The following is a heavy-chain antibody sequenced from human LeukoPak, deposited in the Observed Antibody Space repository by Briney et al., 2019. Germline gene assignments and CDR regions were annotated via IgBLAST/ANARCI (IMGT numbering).Heavy chain of an antibody. CDR2: IILSGALT. Sequence: PGRFRRSPSASPGLPFSSYAMSWVSGASGKGLEWASGIILSGALTYYADSSKGRFCISRDYSKNTLYMQMNSLRAEGTAVYYCAKYLHYYDNSGYYYEGCWGQGTLVSVSS. CDR3: AKYLHYYDNSGYYYEGC. D-gene: IGHD3-22*01. V-gene: IGHV3-23*01. CDR1: GLPFSSYA. J-gene: IGHJ4*02.